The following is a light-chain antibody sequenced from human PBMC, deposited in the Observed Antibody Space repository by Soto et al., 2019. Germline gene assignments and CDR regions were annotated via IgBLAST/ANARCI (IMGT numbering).Light chain of an antibody. CDR3: QQYDTSSWT. Sequence: EIVLTQSPGTLSLSPGERATLSCRAIQSLGGPSLAWFQQKPGQAPRLLIYGASSRATGIPDRFSGSGSGTDFTLTISRLEPEDFAVYYCQQYDTSSWTFGQGTKVEIK. CDR2: GAS. V-gene: IGKV3-20*01. J-gene: IGKJ1*01. CDR1: QSLGGPS.